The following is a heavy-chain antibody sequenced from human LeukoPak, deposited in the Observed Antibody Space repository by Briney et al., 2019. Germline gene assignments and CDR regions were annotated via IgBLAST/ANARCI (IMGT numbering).Heavy chain of an antibody. Sequence: GGSLRLSCAASGFTFSSYAMSWVRQAPGKGLEWVSAISGSGGSTYYADSVKGRFTISRDNSKDTLYLQMNSLRAEDTAVYYCAKDQQQLVPYYYYYYGMDVWGQGTTVTVSS. CDR2: ISGSGGST. J-gene: IGHJ6*02. V-gene: IGHV3-23*01. D-gene: IGHD6-13*01. CDR1: GFTFSSYA. CDR3: AKDQQQLVPYYYYYYGMDV.